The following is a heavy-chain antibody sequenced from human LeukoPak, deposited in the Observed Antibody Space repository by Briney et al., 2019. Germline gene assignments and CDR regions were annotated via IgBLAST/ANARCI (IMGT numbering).Heavy chain of an antibody. Sequence: GGSLTLSCVVSGLTFTSYTMDWVRQAPGKGLEWLSSISSSSNDIYYADSVKGRFTISRDNAKNSVLLQMNSMRAEDTALYYCAIIRGRNSWGQGTLVTVSS. CDR1: GLTFTSYT. CDR2: ISSSSNDI. V-gene: IGHV3-21*01. CDR3: AIIRGRNS. D-gene: IGHD3-10*01. J-gene: IGHJ4*02.